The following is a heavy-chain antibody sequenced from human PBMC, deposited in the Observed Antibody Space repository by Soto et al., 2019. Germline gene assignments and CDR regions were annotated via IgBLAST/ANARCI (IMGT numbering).Heavy chain of an antibody. Sequence: QVQLVQSGAEVRKPGASVKVSCKASGYTFTTYGISWVRQAPGQGLEWMGWISGYNGHTKYAQKSQGRVTMTTDTSTSTVYVDLRSLRSDDTAVYYWGREEEMPYYYYGLDVWGQGTTVTVSS. CDR3: GREEEMPYYYYGLDV. J-gene: IGHJ6*02. CDR2: ISGYNGHT. V-gene: IGHV1-18*01. D-gene: IGHD2-2*01. CDR1: GYTFTTYG.